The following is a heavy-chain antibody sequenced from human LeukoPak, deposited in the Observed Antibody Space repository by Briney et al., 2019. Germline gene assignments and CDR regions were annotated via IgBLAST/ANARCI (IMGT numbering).Heavy chain of an antibody. V-gene: IGHV3-23*01. CDR2: ISGSGGST. CDR3: ARVIRAAPGKGYFDY. CDR1: GFIFSTYA. D-gene: IGHD6-13*01. Sequence: GGSLRLSCATSGFIFSTYALSWVRQAPGKGLEWTSSISGSGGSTYHADSVKGRFTISRDSSKNTLYLQMNSLRAEDTAIYYCARVIRAAPGKGYFDYWGQGTLVTVSS. J-gene: IGHJ4*02.